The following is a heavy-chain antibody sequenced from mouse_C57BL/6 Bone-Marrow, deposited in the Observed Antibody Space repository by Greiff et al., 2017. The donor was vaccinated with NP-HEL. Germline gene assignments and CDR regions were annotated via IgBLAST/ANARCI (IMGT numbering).Heavy chain of an antibody. J-gene: IGHJ3*01. V-gene: IGHV1-76*01. Sequence: VQLQESGAELVRPGASVQLSCKASGSTFPDSYLPWVQPSPSPGLAWIARIYPGSGNTYYNEKFKGKATLTAEQASSTAYMQLSSLTSEDSAVYFCARYPFAYWGQGTLGTVSA. CDR3: ARYPFAY. CDR2: IYPGSGNT. CDR1: GSTFPDSY.